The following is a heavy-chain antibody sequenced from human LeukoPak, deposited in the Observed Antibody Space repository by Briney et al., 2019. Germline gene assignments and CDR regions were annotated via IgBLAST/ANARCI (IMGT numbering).Heavy chain of an antibody. CDR3: ARCRNVYTRSCWLDS. V-gene: IGHV4-59*01. CDR2: IYYSGGP. CDR1: GDSISSYY. D-gene: IGHD3-10*02. J-gene: IGHJ4*02. Sequence: SETLSLNRTVSGDSISSYYWSWIRQPPGMGLEWIGYIYYSGGPMYNPSLESRVTISVDTSESQFSLRLNSVTAADSAVYYCARCRNVYTRSCWLDSWGQGILVTVSS.